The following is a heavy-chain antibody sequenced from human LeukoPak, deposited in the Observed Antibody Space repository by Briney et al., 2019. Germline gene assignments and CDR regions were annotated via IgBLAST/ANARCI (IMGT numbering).Heavy chain of an antibody. CDR1: GGSTSSGGYY. CDR3: ARDPEDYGMDY. J-gene: IGHJ4*02. Sequence: SETLSLTCTVSGGSTSSGGYYWSWIRQPPGKGLEWIGYIYHSGSTYYNPSLKSRVTISVDRSKNQFSLKLSSVTAADTAVYYCARDPEDYGMDYWGQGTLVTVSS. D-gene: IGHD4-17*01. CDR2: IYHSGST. V-gene: IGHV4-30-2*01.